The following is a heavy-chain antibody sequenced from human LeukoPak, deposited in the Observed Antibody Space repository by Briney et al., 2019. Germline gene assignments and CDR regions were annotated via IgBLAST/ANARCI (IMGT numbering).Heavy chain of an antibody. D-gene: IGHD5-18*01. CDR2: IIPIFGTA. V-gene: IGHV1-69*13. CDR3: ARGNTARGMYNWFDP. Sequence: SVKVSCKASGGTFSSYAISWVRQTPGQGLEWMGGIIPIFGTANYAQKFQGRVTITADESTSTAYMELSSLRSEDTAVYYCARGNTARGMYNWFDPWGQGTLVTVSS. CDR1: GGTFSSYA. J-gene: IGHJ5*02.